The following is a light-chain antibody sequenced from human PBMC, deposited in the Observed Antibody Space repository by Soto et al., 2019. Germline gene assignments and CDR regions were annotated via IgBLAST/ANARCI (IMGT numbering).Light chain of an antibody. Sequence: MQMTQNKSSLSASVGDRVTITCRASQAIRNDLAWYQQKPGRAPKRLIYGSSSLQSGVPSRFSGSGSGTEFTLTISSLQPEDFATYYCLQHNVFPRTFGQGTKV. CDR2: GSS. CDR3: LQHNVFPRT. J-gene: IGKJ1*01. V-gene: IGKV1-17*01. CDR1: QAIRND.